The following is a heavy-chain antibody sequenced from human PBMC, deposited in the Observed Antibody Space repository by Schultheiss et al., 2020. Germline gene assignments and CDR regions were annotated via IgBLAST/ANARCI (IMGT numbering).Heavy chain of an antibody. D-gene: IGHD6-19*01. CDR3: VKGAGPDY. CDR2: ISSNSGTI. J-gene: IGHJ4*02. V-gene: IGHV3-48*04. CDR1: GFTFSSYS. Sequence: GGSLRLSCAASGFTFSSYSINWVRQAPGKGLEWVSYISSNSGTIYYADSVKGRFTISRDNAKKTLYLQMNSLRVEDTAVYYCVKGAGPDYWGQGTLVNVYS.